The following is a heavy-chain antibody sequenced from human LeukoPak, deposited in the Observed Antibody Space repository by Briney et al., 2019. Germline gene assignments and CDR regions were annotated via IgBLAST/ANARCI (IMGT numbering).Heavy chain of an antibody. CDR3: VKNQVGGTWDY. V-gene: IGHV3-64D*09. CDR2: ITSSGDNT. Sequence: GRSLRLSCAASGFTFSSYAMHWVRQAPGKGLEYISAITSSGDNTYYADSVKGRFTISRDNSKNTLYLQMSSLRAEDTAMYYCVKNQVGGTWDYWGQGTLVTVSS. J-gene: IGHJ4*02. CDR1: GFTFSSYA. D-gene: IGHD1-26*01.